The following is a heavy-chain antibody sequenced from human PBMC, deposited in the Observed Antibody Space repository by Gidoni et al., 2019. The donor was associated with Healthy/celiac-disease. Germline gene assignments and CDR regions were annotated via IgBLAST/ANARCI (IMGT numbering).Heavy chain of an antibody. D-gene: IGHD1-26*01. Sequence: QVQLVESGGGVVQPGRSLRLSCAASGFTFSSYGMHWVRQAPGKGLEWVAVISYDGSNKYYADSVKGRFTISRDNSKNTLYLQMNSLRAEDTAVYYCVKWELRADYWGQGTLVTVSS. V-gene: IGHV3-30*03. J-gene: IGHJ4*02. CDR2: ISYDGSNK. CDR3: VKWELRADY. CDR1: GFTFSSYG.